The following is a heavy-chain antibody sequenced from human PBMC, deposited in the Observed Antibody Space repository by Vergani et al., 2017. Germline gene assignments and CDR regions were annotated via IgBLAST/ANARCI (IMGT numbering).Heavy chain of an antibody. Sequence: QVQLQQWGGGLLKPSETLSLTCVVNGGSFTSYHWTWIRQSPGEGLEWVGDIDHTGRPDYNPSLKSRRTMSVDKSRNQFSLTLNSVTATDPAIYFCARVNTETNGHLYYYYYMDVWGQGTAVTVS. CDR2: IDHTGRP. V-gene: IGHV4-34*01. D-gene: IGHD4-11*01. CDR1: GGSFTSYH. CDR3: ARVNTETNGHLYYYYYMDV. J-gene: IGHJ6*03.